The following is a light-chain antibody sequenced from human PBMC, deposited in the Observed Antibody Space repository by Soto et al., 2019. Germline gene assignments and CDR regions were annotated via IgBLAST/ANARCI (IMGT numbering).Light chain of an antibody. CDR1: QSVSSSY. Sequence: PGARATLSCRASQSVSSSYLAWYQQKPGQAPRLLIYGASKRATGIPARFSGSGSGTDFTLTISRLEPEDFAVYYCQQYGSSPWTFGQGTKVEIK. CDR3: QQYGSSPWT. V-gene: IGKV3-20*01. CDR2: GAS. J-gene: IGKJ1*01.